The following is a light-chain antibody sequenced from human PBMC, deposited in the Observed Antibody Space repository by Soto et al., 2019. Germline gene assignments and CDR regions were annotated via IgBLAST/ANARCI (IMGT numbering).Light chain of an antibody. CDR2: GAS. Sequence: IVLTQSPGTLSLSPGERATLSCRASQSVSTYLAWYQQKPGQGPRLLIYGASSRATGIPDRFSGSGSGADFTLTISRLEPEDFAVYYCQQYGASPRTFGQGTKVDIK. V-gene: IGKV3-20*01. J-gene: IGKJ1*01. CDR1: QSVSTY. CDR3: QQYGASPRT.